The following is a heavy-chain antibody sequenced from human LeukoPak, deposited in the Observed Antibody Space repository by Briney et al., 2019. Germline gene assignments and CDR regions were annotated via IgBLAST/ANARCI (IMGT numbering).Heavy chain of an antibody. CDR3: VRDDGYYGVDY. Sequence: GGSLRLSCAASGFTFSSYGMHWVRQAPGKGLEWVAVISYDGSNKYYADSVRGRFTISRDNAKDTLYLQMNSLRVEDTALYYCVRDDGYYGVDYWGQGTVVTVSS. D-gene: IGHD3-10*01. CDR1: GFTFSSYG. V-gene: IGHV3-30*03. CDR2: ISYDGSNK. J-gene: IGHJ4*02.